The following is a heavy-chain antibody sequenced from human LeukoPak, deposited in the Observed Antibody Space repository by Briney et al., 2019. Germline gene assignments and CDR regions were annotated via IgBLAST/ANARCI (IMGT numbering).Heavy chain of an antibody. Sequence: GGSLRLSCAASGFTFSNYEMNWVRQAPGKGLEWISHISNFGDIIHYADSVEGRFTISRDNAKNSLYLQMDSLRAEDTAVYYCTRVSWRGEIFWGQGTLVSVSS. CDR3: TRVSWRGEIF. CDR1: GFTFSNYE. J-gene: IGHJ4*02. V-gene: IGHV3-48*03. D-gene: IGHD3-3*01. CDR2: ISNFGDII.